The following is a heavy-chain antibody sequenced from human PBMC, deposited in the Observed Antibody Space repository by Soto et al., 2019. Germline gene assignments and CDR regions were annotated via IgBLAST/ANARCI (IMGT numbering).Heavy chain of an antibody. CDR3: TTENWGRGDY. D-gene: IGHD7-27*01. Sequence: EVQLVESGGDLVKPGESLRLSCVASGITFSNAWLCWVRQAPGKGLEWVARVKRQTEGAKTDYAAPVKGRFTISRDDSKDTVYLQMNSLRIEVTAVYYCTTENWGRGDYWGQGTLVTVSS. CDR2: VKRQTEGAKT. J-gene: IGHJ4*02. V-gene: IGHV3-15*01. CDR1: GITFSNAW.